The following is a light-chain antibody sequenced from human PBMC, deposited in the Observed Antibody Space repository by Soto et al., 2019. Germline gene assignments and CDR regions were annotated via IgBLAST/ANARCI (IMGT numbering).Light chain of an antibody. Sequence: EIVLTQSPGTLSLSPGERATLSCRASQSVSSYYLAWYQQKFGQAPRLLIYGASNRATGIPDRFSGSGSGTDFTLSISRLDPEYFAVYYCQQYASSPWTFGQGTKVEIK. CDR2: GAS. J-gene: IGKJ1*01. CDR3: QQYASSPWT. V-gene: IGKV3-20*01. CDR1: QSVSSYY.